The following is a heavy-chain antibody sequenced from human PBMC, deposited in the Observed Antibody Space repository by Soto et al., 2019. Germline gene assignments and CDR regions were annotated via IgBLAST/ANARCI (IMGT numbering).Heavy chain of an antibody. CDR1: GYTFTSYY. CDR3: ARDLTAADY. J-gene: IGHJ4*02. Sequence: QVQLMQSGAEVKKPGASVTISCKASGYTFTSYYIHWVRQAPRQGLEWMAIINPSGGSTNYAQKXKXXXTXXRDTSTSTVNMELSSLSSEDTAVYYCARDLTAADYWGQGTLVTVSS. V-gene: IGHV1-46*01. CDR2: INPSGGST. D-gene: IGHD2-21*02.